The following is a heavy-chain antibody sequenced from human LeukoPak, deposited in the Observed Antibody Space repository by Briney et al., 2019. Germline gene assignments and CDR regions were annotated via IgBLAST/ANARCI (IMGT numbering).Heavy chain of an antibody. CDR2: TYYRSKWYN. Sequence: SQTLSLTCAISGDSVSSNSAAWNWIRQSPSRGLEWLGRTYYRSKWYNDYAVSVKSRITINPDTSKNQFSLQLNSVTPEDTAVYYCARVRRGEQWPSAKTYYYYYMDVWGKGTAVTVSS. D-gene: IGHD6-19*01. CDR3: ARVRRGEQWPSAKTYYYYYMDV. J-gene: IGHJ6*03. CDR1: GDSVSSNSAA. V-gene: IGHV6-1*01.